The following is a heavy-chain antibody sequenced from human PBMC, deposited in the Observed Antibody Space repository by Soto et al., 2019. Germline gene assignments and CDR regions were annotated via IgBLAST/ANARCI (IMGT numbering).Heavy chain of an antibody. CDR3: AHRGGRSDVFDI. CDR1: GFSLSASGVG. Sequence: GSGPTLVNPTQTLTLTCTFSGFSLSASGVGVGWIRQPPGKALEWLALIYWDDDKRYSPSLKSRLIITKDTSKNQVVLTMTNMDPVDTGTYYCAHRGGRSDVFDIWGQGTMVTVSS. J-gene: IGHJ3*02. CDR2: IYWDDDK. V-gene: IGHV2-5*02. D-gene: IGHD3-16*01.